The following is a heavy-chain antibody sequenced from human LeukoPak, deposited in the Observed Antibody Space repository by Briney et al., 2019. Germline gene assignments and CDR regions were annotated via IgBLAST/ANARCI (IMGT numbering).Heavy chain of an antibody. CDR3: AKPGAVTGSYYFDY. CDR2: IYYSGST. D-gene: IGHD6-19*01. CDR1: GGSISSGGYY. J-gene: IGHJ4*02. Sequence: SQTLSLACTVSGGSISSGGYYWSWIRQHPGKGLEWIGYIYYSGSTYYNPSLKSRVTISVDTSKNQFSLKLSSVTAADTAVYYCAKPGAVTGSYYFDYWGQGTLVTVSS. V-gene: IGHV4-31*03.